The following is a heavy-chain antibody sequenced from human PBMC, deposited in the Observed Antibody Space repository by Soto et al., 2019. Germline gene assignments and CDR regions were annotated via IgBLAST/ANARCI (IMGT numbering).Heavy chain of an antibody. Sequence: SETLCRTCSVSGGSISGSYWSWIRHSPGKGLEWLGYVYYTGSTNYSPSLRSRVSISVDTAKNEFSLRLSSVTAADTAVYFCARSVAVPGAHIDYWGQGTQVTVSS. CDR2: VYYTGST. J-gene: IGHJ4*02. V-gene: IGHV4-59*01. D-gene: IGHD6-19*01. CDR3: ARSVAVPGAHIDY. CDR1: GGSISGSY.